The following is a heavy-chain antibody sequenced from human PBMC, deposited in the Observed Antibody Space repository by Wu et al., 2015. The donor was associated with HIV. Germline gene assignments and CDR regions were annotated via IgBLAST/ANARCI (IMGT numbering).Heavy chain of an antibody. V-gene: IGHV1-69*01. J-gene: IGHJ4*02. D-gene: IGHD6-19*01. Sequence: QVRLVQSGAEVKKSGSSVKVSCQASGGTFTSYAFSWVRQAPGQGFEWMGGLSPLSVGGKYSQRFQGRVTMTMGEGSTTAYMELNSLRPDDTGLYFCARRLTLAGSPFDSWGQGTLVTVSS. CDR1: GGTFTSYA. CDR3: ARRLTLAGSPFDS. CDR2: LSPLSVGG.